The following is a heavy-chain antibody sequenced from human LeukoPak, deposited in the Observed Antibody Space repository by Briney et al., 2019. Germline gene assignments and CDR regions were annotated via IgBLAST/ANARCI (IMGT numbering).Heavy chain of an antibody. CDR1: GGSFSGYY. CDR2: INHSGST. CDR3: ARGPYYDFWSVYYRRNYYYMDV. D-gene: IGHD3-3*01. Sequence: PSETLSLTCAVYGGSFSGYYWSWIRQPPGKGLEWIGEINHSGSTNYNPSLKSRVTISVDTSKNQFSLKLSSVTAADTAVYYCARGPYYDFWSVYYRRNYYYMDVWGKGTTVTVSS. V-gene: IGHV4-34*01. J-gene: IGHJ6*03.